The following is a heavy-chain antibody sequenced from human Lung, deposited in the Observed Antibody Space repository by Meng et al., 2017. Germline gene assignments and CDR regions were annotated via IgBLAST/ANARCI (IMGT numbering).Heavy chain of an antibody. CDR2: ISWDGGST. D-gene: IGHD4-17*01. J-gene: IGHJ4*02. Sequence: GESLKISCAASGFTFDDYAMHWVRQAPGKGLEWVSLISWDGGSTYYADSVKGRFTISRDNSKNSLYLQMNSLRAEDTALYYCAKLYGDYDEFGDYWGQGKLVNGAS. CDR1: GFTFDDYA. CDR3: AKLYGDYDEFGDY. V-gene: IGHV3-43D*03.